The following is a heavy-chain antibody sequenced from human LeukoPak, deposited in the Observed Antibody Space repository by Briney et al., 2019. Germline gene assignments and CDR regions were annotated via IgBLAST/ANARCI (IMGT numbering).Heavy chain of an antibody. J-gene: IGHJ4*02. Sequence: ASVKVSCKASGYTFTSYGVSWVRQAPGQGLEWMGWISAYNGNTNYAQKLQGRVTMTTDTSTSTAYMELRSLRSDDTAVYYCARPPPPTYYYDSSGYYYFDYWGQGTLVTVSS. V-gene: IGHV1-18*01. D-gene: IGHD3-22*01. CDR1: GYTFTSYG. CDR3: ARPPPPTYYYDSSGYYYFDY. CDR2: ISAYNGNT.